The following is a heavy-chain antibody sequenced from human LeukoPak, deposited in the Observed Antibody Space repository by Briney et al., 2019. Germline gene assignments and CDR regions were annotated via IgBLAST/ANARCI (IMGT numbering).Heavy chain of an antibody. V-gene: IGHV4-39*01. CDR1: GGSISSSSYY. CDR3: ARRLAGTVDY. D-gene: IGHD6-13*01. Sequence: SETLSLTCTVSGGSISSSSYYWGWIRQPPGKGLEWIGSIYYSGSTYYNPSLKSRVTISIDTSKNQFSLKLSSVTAADTAVYYCARRLAGTVDYWGQGTLVTVSS. J-gene: IGHJ4*02. CDR2: IYYSGST.